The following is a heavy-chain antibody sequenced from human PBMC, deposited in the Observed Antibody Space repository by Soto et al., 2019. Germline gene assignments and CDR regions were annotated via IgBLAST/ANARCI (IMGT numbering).Heavy chain of an antibody. CDR1: GFTFSTYW. CDR3: ARSRYYFDD. CDR2: ISTDGGST. Sequence: EVQLVESGGGFAQPGGSLRLSCAASGFTFSTYWMHWVRQAPGKGLVWVSRISTDGGSTSYADSVEGRFTISRDNAKNTLSLQMNSLRAEDTAVYYCARSRYYFDDWGQGTLVSVSS. J-gene: IGHJ4*02. V-gene: IGHV3-74*01.